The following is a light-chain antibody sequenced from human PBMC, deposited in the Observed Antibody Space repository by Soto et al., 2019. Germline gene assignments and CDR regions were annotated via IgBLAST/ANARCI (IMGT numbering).Light chain of an antibody. Sequence: QSALTQPASVSGSPGQSITISCTGTSSDVGTYNHVSWYQQYPGKAPQIMIYEVSKRPSGVSNRLSGSKSGNTASLTISGLQAADEADYYCCSYSHGNPFAWVFGGGTQLTVL. CDR3: CSYSHGNPFAWV. CDR1: SSDVGTYNH. J-gene: IGLJ3*02. CDR2: EVS. V-gene: IGLV2-23*02.